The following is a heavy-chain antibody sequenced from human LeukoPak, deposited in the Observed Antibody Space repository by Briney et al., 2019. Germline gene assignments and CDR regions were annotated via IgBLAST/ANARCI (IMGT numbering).Heavy chain of an antibody. D-gene: IGHD3-22*01. Sequence: PGRSLGLSCAASGFTFSYYAMHWVRQAPGKGLEWVAVISYDGSNRNFADSVKGRFTISRDNSKNTLSLQMSRLRVEDTAVYYCARGEYYYDTSGPYYWGQGTLVTVSS. CDR1: GFTFSYYA. CDR2: ISYDGSNR. V-gene: IGHV3-30-3*01. CDR3: ARGEYYYDTSGPYY. J-gene: IGHJ4*02.